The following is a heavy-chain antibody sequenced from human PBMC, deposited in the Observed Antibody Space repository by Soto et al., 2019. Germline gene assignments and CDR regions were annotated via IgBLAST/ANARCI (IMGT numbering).Heavy chain of an antibody. V-gene: IGHV3-53*04. CDR1: GFTVSSNY. CDR2: IYSGGST. CDR3: ARDRCSGGSCYSGRHWFDP. Sequence: EVQLVESGGGLVQPGGSLRLSCAASGFTVSSNYMSWVRQAPGKGLEWVSVIYSGGSTYYADSVKGRFTISRHNSKNTLYLQMNSLRAEDTAVYYCARDRCSGGSCYSGRHWFDPWGQGTLVTVSS. D-gene: IGHD2-15*01. J-gene: IGHJ5*02.